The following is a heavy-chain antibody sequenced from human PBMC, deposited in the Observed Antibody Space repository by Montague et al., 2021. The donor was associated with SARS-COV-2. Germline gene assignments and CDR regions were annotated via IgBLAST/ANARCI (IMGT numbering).Heavy chain of an antibody. J-gene: IGHJ5*02. CDR3: ARERQSNWFDA. CDR1: GGSLSSDY. V-gene: IGHV4-59*01. Sequence: SETLSLTCTVSGGSLSSDYWSWIRQPPGKGLEWIGYIYYRGSTSYNPSLKSRVTLSVDTSKNQFSLKVYSVSAADTAVYYCARERQSNWFDAWGQGTLVTVSS. D-gene: IGHD2-8*01. CDR2: IYYRGST.